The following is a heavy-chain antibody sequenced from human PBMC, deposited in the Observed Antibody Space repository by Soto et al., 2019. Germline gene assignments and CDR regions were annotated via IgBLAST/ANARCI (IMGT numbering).Heavy chain of an antibody. V-gene: IGHV3-30*18. CDR2: ISYDGSDK. D-gene: IGHD3-16*01. Sequence: QVQLVESGGGVVQPGRSLRLSCAGSGFTFSSYGMHWVRQAPGKGLEWVAVISYDGSDKYYGDSVKGRFTISRDDSKNTLYVQMNSLRVEDTAIYYCAKTAGYDYVWGSSGLDPWGQGTLVTVSS. CDR3: AKTAGYDYVWGSSGLDP. CDR1: GFTFSSYG. J-gene: IGHJ5*02.